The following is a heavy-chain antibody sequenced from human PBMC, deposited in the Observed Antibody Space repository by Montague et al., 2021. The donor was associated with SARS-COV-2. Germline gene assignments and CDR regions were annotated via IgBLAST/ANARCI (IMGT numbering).Heavy chain of an antibody. Sequence: SETLSLTCTVSGGSISSSSYYWGWIRQPPGKGLEWIGSIYYSGSTYYNPSLKSRVTISVDTSKNQFSLKLSSVTAADTAVYYCARHETNRITILGVVIYNGWFDPWGQGTLVTVSS. J-gene: IGHJ5*02. D-gene: IGHD3-3*01. CDR2: IYYSGST. CDR3: ARHETNRITILGVVIYNGWFDP. V-gene: IGHV4-39*01. CDR1: GGSISSSSYY.